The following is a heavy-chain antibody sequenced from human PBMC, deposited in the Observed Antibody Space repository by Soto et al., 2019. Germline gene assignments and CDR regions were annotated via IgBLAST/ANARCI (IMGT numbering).Heavy chain of an antibody. Sequence: AVGSLRLSCAASGFTFSSYSMNWVRQAPGKGLEWVSSISSSSSYIYYADSVKGRFTISRDNAKNSLYLQMNSLRAEDTAVYYCARRVDSSGWTASYYGMDVWGQGTTVTVSS. D-gene: IGHD6-19*01. CDR2: ISSSSSYI. V-gene: IGHV3-21*01. CDR1: GFTFSSYS. J-gene: IGHJ6*02. CDR3: ARRVDSSGWTASYYGMDV.